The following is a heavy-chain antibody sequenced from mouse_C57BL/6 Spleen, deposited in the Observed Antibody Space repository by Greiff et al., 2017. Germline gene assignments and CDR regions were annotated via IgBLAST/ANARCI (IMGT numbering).Heavy chain of an antibody. CDR3: TRGLPPYAMDY. D-gene: IGHD2-4*01. CDR1: GFTFSSYS. J-gene: IGHJ4*01. Sequence: EVKLMESGEGLVKPGGSLKLSCAASGFTFSSYSMSWFRQTPEKRLEWVAYISSGGDYIYSADTVKGRFTISRDNARNTLYLQMSSLKSEDTAMYYCTRGLPPYAMDYWGQGTSVTVSS. V-gene: IGHV5-9-1*02. CDR2: ISSGGDYI.